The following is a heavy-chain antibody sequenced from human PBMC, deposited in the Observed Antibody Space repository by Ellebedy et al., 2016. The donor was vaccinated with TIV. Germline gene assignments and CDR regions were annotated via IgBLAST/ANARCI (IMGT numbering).Heavy chain of an antibody. V-gene: IGHV1-18*04. CDR1: SYTFSSYG. CDR2: ISGYNGHT. J-gene: IGHJ4*02. D-gene: IGHD6-19*01. Sequence: ASVKVSXKTSSYTFSSYGISWVRQAPGQGLEWMGWISGYNGHTKYAQKFQGRVTMPTDTSTSTVYLEMRSLRSDDTGFYYCARDLVIAVPGKSFFDYWGPGTLVTVSS. CDR3: ARDLVIAVPGKSFFDY.